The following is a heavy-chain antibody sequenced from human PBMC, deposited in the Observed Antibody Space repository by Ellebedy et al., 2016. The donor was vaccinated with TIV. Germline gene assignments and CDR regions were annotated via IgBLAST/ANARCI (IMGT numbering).Heavy chain of an antibody. Sequence: PGGSLRLSCAASGFPVSTYVIHWVRQAPGQGLEWAAVTWSDGRNKHYADSVKGRFTISGDYSENTVYLQMSSLRVEDTAVYYCVRGGYCSSTSCAPADGLDVWGQGTKVTVSS. CDR1: GFPVSTYV. CDR2: TWSDGRNK. D-gene: IGHD2-2*01. V-gene: IGHV3-33*01. J-gene: IGHJ3*01. CDR3: VRGGYCSSTSCAPADGLDV.